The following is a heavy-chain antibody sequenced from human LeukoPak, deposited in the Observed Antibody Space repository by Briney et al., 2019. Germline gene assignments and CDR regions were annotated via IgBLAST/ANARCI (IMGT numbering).Heavy chain of an antibody. J-gene: IGHJ4*02. CDR1: GFTVSSYN. D-gene: IGHD6-19*01. V-gene: IGHV3-64D*06. Sequence: GGSLRLSCADSGFTVSSYNMHWVRQAPGKGLQYVSAINPNGYRTFYADSVKDRFTISRDNSKNTVYLQMSSLRTEDTAIYYCVRAVSGTYEYWGQGTLVTVSS. CDR2: INPNGYRT. CDR3: VRAVSGTYEY.